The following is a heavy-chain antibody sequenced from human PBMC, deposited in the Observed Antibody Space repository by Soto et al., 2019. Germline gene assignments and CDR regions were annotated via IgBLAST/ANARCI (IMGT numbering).Heavy chain of an antibody. CDR3: ATRGRSSSWYGDYYYGMDV. Sequence: GESLKISCKGSGYSFTSYWIGWVRQMPGKGLEWMGIIYPGDSDTRYSPSFQGQVTISADKSISTAYLQWSSLKASDTAMYYCATRGRSSSWYGDYYYGMDVWGQGTTVTVS. CDR1: GYSFTSYW. D-gene: IGHD6-13*01. CDR2: IYPGDSDT. V-gene: IGHV5-51*01. J-gene: IGHJ6*02.